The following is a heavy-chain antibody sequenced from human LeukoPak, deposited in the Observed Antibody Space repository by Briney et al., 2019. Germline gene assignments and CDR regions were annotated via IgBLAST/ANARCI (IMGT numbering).Heavy chain of an antibody. CDR2: INHSGST. V-gene: IGHV4-34*01. CDR1: GGSFSGYY. CDR3: ARGVRVDAFDI. Sequence: SETLSLTCAVYGGSFSGYYWSWIRQPPGKGLEWIGEINHSGSTNYNPSLKSRVTISVDTSKNQFSLKLSSVTAADTAVYYCARGVRVDAFDIWGQGTMVTVSS. D-gene: IGHD3-3*01. J-gene: IGHJ3*02.